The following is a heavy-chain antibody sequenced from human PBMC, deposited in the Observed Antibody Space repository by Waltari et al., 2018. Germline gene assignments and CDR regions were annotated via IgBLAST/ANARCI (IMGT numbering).Heavy chain of an antibody. Sequence: QVQLQESGPGLVKPSETLSLTCPVSGGSISSYYWSWIRQPPGKGLEWIGYIYYSGSTNYNPSLKSRVTISVDTSKNQFSLKLNSVTAADTAVYYCARREDTSGGICFDPWGQGTLVTVSS. V-gene: IGHV4-59*01. CDR2: IYYSGST. CDR3: ARREDTSGGICFDP. D-gene: IGHD2-15*01. CDR1: GGSISSYY. J-gene: IGHJ5*02.